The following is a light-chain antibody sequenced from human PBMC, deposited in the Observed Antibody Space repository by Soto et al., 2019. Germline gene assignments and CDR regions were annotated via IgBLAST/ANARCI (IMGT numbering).Light chain of an antibody. CDR2: GAS. Sequence: EIVLTQSPGTLSLSPGERATLSCRASQSVSSNYLAWYQQKPGQAPRLLIYGASSRATGIPDRFSGSGSGTDFTLTITRLEPEDFAVYYCHQYDSSSWTFGQGTKVDIK. CDR3: HQYDSSSWT. V-gene: IGKV3-20*01. J-gene: IGKJ1*01. CDR1: QSVSSNY.